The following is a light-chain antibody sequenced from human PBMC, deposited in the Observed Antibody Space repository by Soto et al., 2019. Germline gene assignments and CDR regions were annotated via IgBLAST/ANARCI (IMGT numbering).Light chain of an antibody. V-gene: IGLV1-44*01. J-gene: IGLJ3*02. Sequence: QSVLTQPPSASGTPGQRVTISCSGSSSNIGSNTVNWYQQLPGTAPKLLIYSNNQRPSGVPDRFSGSMSGTSASLAISGLQSEDEADYYCAAWDDSACVFGGGTKLTVL. CDR1: SSNIGSNT. CDR3: AAWDDSACV. CDR2: SNN.